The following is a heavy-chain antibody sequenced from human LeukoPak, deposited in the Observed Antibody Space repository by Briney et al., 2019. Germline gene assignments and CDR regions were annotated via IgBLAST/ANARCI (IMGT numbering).Heavy chain of an antibody. CDR2: ISGSGGST. V-gene: IGHV3-23*01. D-gene: IGHD2-15*01. Sequence: GGSLRLSCAASGFTFSSYAMSWVRQAPGKGLEWVSAISGSGGSTYYADSVKGRFTISRDNSKNTLYLQMNSLRAEDTAVYYCANGGYCSGGSCYSGPALDYFDYWGQGTPVTVSS. CDR3: ANGGYCSGGSCYSGPALDYFDY. CDR1: GFTFSSYA. J-gene: IGHJ4*02.